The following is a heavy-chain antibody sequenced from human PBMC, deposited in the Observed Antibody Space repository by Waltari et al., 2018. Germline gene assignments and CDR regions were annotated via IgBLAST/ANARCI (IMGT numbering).Heavy chain of an antibody. D-gene: IGHD3-3*01. CDR1: GGSFSGYY. J-gene: IGHJ5*02. CDR3: ARSRRINDFGRGHNWFDP. CDR2: INHIGSN. Sequence: QVQLPQWGAGLLKPSETLSLTCAVYGGSFSGYYWSWIRKPPGKGLEWRGEINHIGSNNYIPALKSRVTISVDACKNHISLKLGSVHGAGTAVDYCARSRRINDFGRGHNWFDPWGQGTLVTVSS. V-gene: IGHV4-34*01.